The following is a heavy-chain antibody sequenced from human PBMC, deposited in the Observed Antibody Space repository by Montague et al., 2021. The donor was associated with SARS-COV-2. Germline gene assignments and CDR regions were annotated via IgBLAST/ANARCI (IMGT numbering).Heavy chain of an antibody. CDR1: GGSISSTSFY. CDR3: ARSNSGWFIY. V-gene: IGHV4-39*07. J-gene: IGHJ4*02. CDR2: MYSSGST. D-gene: IGHD6-19*01. Sequence: SETLSLTCSVSGGSISSTSFYWGWIRQPPGKGLEWVGSMYSSGSTYYNPSLKSRVTISGDTSRNQLSVRLSSVTAADTAVYYCARSNSGWFIYWGQGTLVTVSS.